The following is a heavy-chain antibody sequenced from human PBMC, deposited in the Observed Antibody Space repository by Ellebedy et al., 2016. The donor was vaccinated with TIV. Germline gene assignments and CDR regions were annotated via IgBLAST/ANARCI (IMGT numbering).Heavy chain of an antibody. J-gene: IGHJ4*02. CDR2: INPSDGST. V-gene: IGHV1-46*04. CDR1: GYTFISNY. D-gene: IGHD4-23*01. CDR3: ARVGTSGQIFDY. Sequence: AASVKVSCKASGYTFISNYIHWVRQAPGQGLEWMGIINPSDGSTTYAQKLQGRVTMTRDTSTSTVYMELSSLRSEDTAVYYCARVGTSGQIFDYWGQGSLVTVSS.